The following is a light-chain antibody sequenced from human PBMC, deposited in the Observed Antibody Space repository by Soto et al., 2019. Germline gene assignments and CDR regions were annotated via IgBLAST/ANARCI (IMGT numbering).Light chain of an antibody. V-gene: IGKV1-33*01. Sequence: DIQMTQSPSSLSASVGERVTITCQATQDISKFLNWYQHKPGEAPKLLIYDASNLKRGVPSRFSGSGCGTDFTFTIDSLQPEDITTYYCQQYDNFPVFDPGTKVEIK. CDR1: QDISKF. CDR2: DAS. CDR3: QQYDNFPV. J-gene: IGKJ1*01.